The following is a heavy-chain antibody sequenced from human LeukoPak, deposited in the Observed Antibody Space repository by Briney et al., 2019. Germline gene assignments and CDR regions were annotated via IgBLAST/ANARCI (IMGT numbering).Heavy chain of an antibody. V-gene: IGHV3-7*03. CDR1: GFTFSNYW. Sequence: GGSLRLSCAASGFTFSNYWMTWVRQAPGKGLEWVANIKPDESEKYYVGSVKGRFTISRDNAKNSLYLQMNSLRVEDTAVYYCARGGSWYTDYWGQGTLVTVSS. CDR3: ARGGSWYTDY. CDR2: IKPDESEK. J-gene: IGHJ4*02. D-gene: IGHD6-13*01.